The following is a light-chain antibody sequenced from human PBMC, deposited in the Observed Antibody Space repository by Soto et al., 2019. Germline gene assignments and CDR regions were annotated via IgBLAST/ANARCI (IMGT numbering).Light chain of an antibody. CDR1: NIGGES. CDR3: QVWDPSSDHVV. V-gene: IGLV3-21*02. J-gene: IGLJ2*01. CDR2: GDS. Sequence: SYELTRPPSVSVAPGQTARITCGGNNIGGESVHWYQQKPGQAPVLVVYGDSDRPSGIPERFSGSKSGNTATLSVSRVEAADEADYYCQVWDPSSDHVVFGGGTKVTVL.